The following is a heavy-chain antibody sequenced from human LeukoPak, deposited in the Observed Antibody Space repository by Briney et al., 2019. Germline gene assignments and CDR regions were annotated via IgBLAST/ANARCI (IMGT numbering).Heavy chain of an antibody. V-gene: IGHV4-38-2*02. J-gene: IGHJ5*02. CDR1: GYSISSGYY. Sequence: SETLSLTCTVSGYSISSGYYWGWIRQPPGKGLEWIGSIYHSGSTYYNPSLKSRVTISVDTSKNQFSLKLSSVTAADTAVYYCARDCSGGSSTPTQQRANWFDPWGQGTLVTVSS. CDR2: IYHSGST. CDR3: ARDCSGGSSTPTQQRANWFDP. D-gene: IGHD2-15*01.